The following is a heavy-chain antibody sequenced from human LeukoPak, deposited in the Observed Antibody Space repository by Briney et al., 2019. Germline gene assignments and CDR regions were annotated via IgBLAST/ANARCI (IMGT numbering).Heavy chain of an antibody. V-gene: IGHV1-18*01. CDR3: ARVTVAGHGGDY. D-gene: IGHD6-19*01. CDR1: GYTFTSYD. Sequence: ASVKVSCKASGYTFTSYDINWVRQAPGQGLEWMGWISANNGNTNYAQKLQGRVTMTTDTSTSTAYMELRSLRSDDTAVYYCARVTVAGHGGDYWGQGTLVTVSS. J-gene: IGHJ4*02. CDR2: ISANNGNT.